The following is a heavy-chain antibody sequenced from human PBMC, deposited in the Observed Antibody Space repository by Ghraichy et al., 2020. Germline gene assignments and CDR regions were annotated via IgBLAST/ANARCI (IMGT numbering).Heavy chain of an antibody. CDR2: ISSSSSTI. Sequence: GGSLRLSCAASGFTFSSYSMNWVRQAPGKGLEWVSYISSSSSTIYYADSVKGRFTISRDNAKNLLYLQMNSLRAEDTAVYYCARGVVVVVAATYNWFDPWGQGTLVTVSS. J-gene: IGHJ5*02. CDR3: ARGVVVVVAATYNWFDP. V-gene: IGHV3-48*01. CDR1: GFTFSSYS. D-gene: IGHD2-15*01.